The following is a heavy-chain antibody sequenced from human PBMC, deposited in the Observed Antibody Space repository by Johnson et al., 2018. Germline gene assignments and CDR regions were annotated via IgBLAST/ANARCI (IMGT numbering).Heavy chain of an antibody. CDR1: GFSVSGDY. CDR3: ARTTRGAFDI. CDR2: IYSEGRT. J-gene: IGHJ3*02. Sequence: VQLVQSGGGLVQPGGSLRLSCAASGFSVSGDYMNWVRQAPGKGLEWVSVIYSEGRTHYADSVKGRFTVSRDISKNTLYLQMSSLRAEDTAVYFCARTTRGAFDIWGQGTMVTVSS. D-gene: IGHD4-17*01. V-gene: IGHV3-66*02.